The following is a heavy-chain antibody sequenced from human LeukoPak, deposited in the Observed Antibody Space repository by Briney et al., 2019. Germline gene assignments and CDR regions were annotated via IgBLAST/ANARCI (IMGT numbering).Heavy chain of an antibody. J-gene: IGHJ4*02. V-gene: IGHV3-21*01. CDR2: ISSSSSYI. CDR3: ARDTGSQDSSSWYGAVDF. CDR1: GFTFSSYS. D-gene: IGHD6-13*01. Sequence: GGSLRLSCAASGFTFSSYSMNWVRQAPGKGLEWVSSISSSSSYIYYADSVKGRFTISRDNAKKSLYLQMNSLRAEDTAVYYCARDTGSQDSSSWYGAVDFWGQGTRVTVSS.